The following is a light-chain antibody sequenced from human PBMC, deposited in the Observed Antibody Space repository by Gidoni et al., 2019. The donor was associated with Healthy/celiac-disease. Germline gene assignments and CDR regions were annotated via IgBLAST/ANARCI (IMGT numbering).Light chain of an antibody. Sequence: AIRITQSPSSLSAPTGDRVTITCRASQGISSYLAWYQQKPGKAPKLLVCDASTLQGGVPSRLSGNGSGTDFTLTISCLQSEDFATYYCQQYYSYPRTFXQXTKVXIK. CDR1: QGISSY. CDR3: QQYYSYPRT. V-gene: IGKV1-8*01. J-gene: IGKJ1*01. CDR2: DAS.